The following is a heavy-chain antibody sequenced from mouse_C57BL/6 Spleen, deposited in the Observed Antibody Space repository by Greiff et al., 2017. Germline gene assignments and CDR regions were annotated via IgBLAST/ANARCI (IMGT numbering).Heavy chain of an antibody. CDR2: IHPNSGST. D-gene: IGHD2-2*01. CDR3: ARSMWLPYYFDY. J-gene: IGHJ2*01. Sequence: QVQLKQSGAELVKPGASVKLSCKASGYTFTSYWMHWVKQRPGQGLEWIGMIHPNSGSTNYNEKFKSKATLTVDKSSSTAYMQLSSLTSEDSAVYYCARSMWLPYYFDYWGQGTTLTVSS. CDR1: GYTFTSYW. V-gene: IGHV1-64*01.